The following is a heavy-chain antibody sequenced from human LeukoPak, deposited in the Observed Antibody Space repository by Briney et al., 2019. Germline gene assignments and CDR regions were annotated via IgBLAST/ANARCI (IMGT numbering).Heavy chain of an antibody. Sequence: GGSLRLSXTTSGLTFSTSGFNWVRQAPGKGLEWVASIGPTGFDRYHADSIKGRFTISRDNANNFLYLQMDSLRAEDTAVYFCATETNGRHDDQGGQGTLPTVSS. D-gene: IGHD1-14*01. V-gene: IGHV3-21*06. CDR1: GLTFSTSG. J-gene: IGHJ4*02. CDR3: ATETNGRHDDQ. CDR2: IGPTGFDR.